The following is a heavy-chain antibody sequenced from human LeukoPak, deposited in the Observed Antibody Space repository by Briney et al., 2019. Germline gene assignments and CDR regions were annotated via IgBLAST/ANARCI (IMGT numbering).Heavy chain of an antibody. CDR1: GFTFRSNW. V-gene: IGHV3-30*18. Sequence: GGSLRLSCAASGFTFRSNWMHWVRQAPGKGLEWVAVIAYDGSNKYSADSVKGRFTISRDNSKNTLFLQMNSLRAEDTAVYYCAKDRTRAYGDPRYNFDYWGQGTLVTVSS. CDR3: AKDRTRAYGDPRYNFDY. D-gene: IGHD4-17*01. J-gene: IGHJ4*02. CDR2: IAYDGSNK.